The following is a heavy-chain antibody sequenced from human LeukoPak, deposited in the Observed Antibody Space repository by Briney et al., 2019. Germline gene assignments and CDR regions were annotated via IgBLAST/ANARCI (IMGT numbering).Heavy chain of an antibody. CDR2: ISRSSSYI. D-gene: IGHD6-6*01. V-gene: IGHV3-21*01. CDR3: ARAAQSRSTKDYYYMDV. J-gene: IGHJ6*03. CDR1: GFTFSSYS. Sequence: GGSLRLSCAASGFTFSSYSMNWVRQAPRKGLEWVSSISRSSSYIYYADSLKGRFTITRDNAKISLYLQMNSLRAEDTAVYYCARAAQSRSTKDYYYMDVWGKGTTVTVSS.